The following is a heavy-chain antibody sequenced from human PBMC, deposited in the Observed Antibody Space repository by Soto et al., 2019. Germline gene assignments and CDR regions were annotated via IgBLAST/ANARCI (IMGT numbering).Heavy chain of an antibody. V-gene: IGHV1-46*01. J-gene: IGHJ1*01. CDR1: GYTFTSYY. CDR3: ARVTVEPEWHEYFQH. Sequence: ASVKVSCKASGYTFTSYYMHWVRQAPGQGLEWMGIINPSGGSTSYAQKFQGRVTMTRDTSTSTVYMELSSLRSEDTAVYYCARVTVEPEWHEYFQHWGQGTLVTVSS. CDR2: INPSGGST. D-gene: IGHD3-3*01.